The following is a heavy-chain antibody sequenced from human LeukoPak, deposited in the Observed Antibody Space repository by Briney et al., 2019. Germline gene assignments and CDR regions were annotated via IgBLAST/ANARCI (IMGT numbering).Heavy chain of an antibody. CDR3: ARDRSPRHYYDTSDYHGAAHY. V-gene: IGHV1-18*01. CDR1: GYTFSNYG. CDR2: ISAYNGYT. J-gene: IGHJ4*02. Sequence: GASVTVSFKTSGYTFSNYGITWVRQAPGQGLEWMGWISAYNGYTNSAQMLQGRVTMTADTSTSTAYMELRSLRSDDTAVYYCARDRSPRHYYDTSDYHGAAHYWGQGTLVTVSS. D-gene: IGHD3-22*01.